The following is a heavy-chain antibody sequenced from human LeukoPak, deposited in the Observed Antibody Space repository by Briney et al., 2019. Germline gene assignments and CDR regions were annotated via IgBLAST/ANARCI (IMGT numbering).Heavy chain of an antibody. Sequence: SETLSLTCSISGGSISSSFDWSWIRQPPGKGLEWIGSIENSGTTNYNPSLKSRVTMSVDTSRKQFSLNLRSVTAADTAVYYCALSTRWYYFNYWGQGTPVNVSS. V-gene: IGHV4-4*09. CDR1: GGSISSSFD. D-gene: IGHD4-23*01. J-gene: IGHJ4*02. CDR2: IENSGTT. CDR3: ALSTRWYYFNY.